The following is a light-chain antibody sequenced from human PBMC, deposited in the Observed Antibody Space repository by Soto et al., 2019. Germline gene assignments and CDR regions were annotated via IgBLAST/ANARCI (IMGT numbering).Light chain of an antibody. Sequence: QSVLTQPPSVSAAPGQKVTISCSGSSSNIGKNYLSWYQQLPGTAPKLLIYDNNKRPSGIPDRFSGSKSGTSATLGITGLQTGDEADYYCGTWDSSLSDFYVFGTATKLTVL. V-gene: IGLV1-51*01. CDR2: DNN. CDR3: GTWDSSLSDFYV. J-gene: IGLJ1*01. CDR1: SSNIGKNY.